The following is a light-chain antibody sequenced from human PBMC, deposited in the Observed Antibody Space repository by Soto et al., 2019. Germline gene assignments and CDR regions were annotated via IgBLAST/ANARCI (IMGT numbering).Light chain of an antibody. J-gene: IGLJ3*02. CDR1: SSDVGGYNY. CDR2: DVS. CDR3: CSYAGSFTDWV. V-gene: IGLV2-11*01. Sequence: QSVLTQPRSVSGSPGQSVTISCTGTSSDVGGYNYVSWYQQHPGKAPKVMIYDVSKRPSGVPDRFSGSKSGNTASLTIFGLQAEDEADYYCCSYAGSFTDWVFGGGTKVTVL.